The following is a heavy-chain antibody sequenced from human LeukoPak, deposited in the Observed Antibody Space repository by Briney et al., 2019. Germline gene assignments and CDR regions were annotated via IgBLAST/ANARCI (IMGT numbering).Heavy chain of an antibody. V-gene: IGHV1-58*02. CDR1: GFTFTSSA. J-gene: IGHJ3*02. CDR3: AAVSIAARLVYAFDI. D-gene: IGHD6-6*01. CDR2: IVVGSGNT. Sequence: ASVKVSCKSSGFTFTSSAMQWVRQPRGQRLEWIGCIVVGSGNTNYAQKFQERVTITRDMSTSTAYMELSSLSSEDTAVYYCAAVSIAARLVYAFDIWGQGTMVTVSS.